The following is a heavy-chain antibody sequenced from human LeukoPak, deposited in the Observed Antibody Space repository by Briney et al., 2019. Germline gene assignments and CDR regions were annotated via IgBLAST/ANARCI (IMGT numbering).Heavy chain of an antibody. V-gene: IGHV4-34*01. CDR3: ARAEVFGVDRRTQKVNWFDP. Sequence: SETLSLTCAVYGGSFTDYYWNWVRQSPGKGLEWIGEINHSGSTKYNPSLESRVTISVDPSKNQFSLKLNSVTAADTAVYYCARAEVFGVDRRTQKVNWFDPWGQGTLVTVSS. D-gene: IGHD3-3*01. CDR2: INHSGST. CDR1: GGSFTDYY. J-gene: IGHJ5*02.